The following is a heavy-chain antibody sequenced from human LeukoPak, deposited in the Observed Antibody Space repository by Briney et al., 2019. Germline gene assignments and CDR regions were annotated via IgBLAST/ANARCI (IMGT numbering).Heavy chain of an antibody. D-gene: IGHD2-2*01. J-gene: IGHJ5*02. CDR3: AKDRRREVVVPAAISGFDP. Sequence: GGPLRLSCAASGFTFSSYGMHWVRQAPGKGLEWVAVIWYDGSNKYYADSVKGRFTISRDNSKNTLYLQVNSLRAEDTAVYYCAKDRRREVVVPAAISGFDPWGQGTLVTVSS. CDR1: GFTFSSYG. V-gene: IGHV3-33*06. CDR2: IWYDGSNK.